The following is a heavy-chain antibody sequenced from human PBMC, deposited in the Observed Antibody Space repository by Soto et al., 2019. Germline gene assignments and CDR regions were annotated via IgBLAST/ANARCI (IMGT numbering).Heavy chain of an antibody. D-gene: IGHD3-9*01. CDR2: IWYDGSNK. V-gene: IGHV3-33*01. CDR1: GFTFSSYG. Sequence: PGGSLRLSCAASGFTFSSYGMHWVRQAPGKGLEWVAVIWYDGSNKYYADSVKGRFTISRDNSKNTLYLQMNSLRAEDTAVYYCARGSDLRYFDWLLEPWGQGTLVTVSS. CDR3: ARGSDLRYFDWLLEP. J-gene: IGHJ5*02.